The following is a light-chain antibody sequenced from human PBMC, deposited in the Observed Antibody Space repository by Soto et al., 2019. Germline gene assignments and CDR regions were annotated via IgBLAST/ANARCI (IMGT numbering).Light chain of an antibody. CDR2: DVS. Sequence: QSVLTQPRSVSGSPGQSVTISCTGTSSDAGAYDYVSWYQHHPGKAPKVTIYDVSKRPSGVPDRFSGSKSGNTASLTISGLQADDEADYYCSSFVGPYTYVFGTETKVTVL. V-gene: IGLV2-11*01. J-gene: IGLJ1*01. CDR3: SSFVGPYTYV. CDR1: SSDAGAYDY.